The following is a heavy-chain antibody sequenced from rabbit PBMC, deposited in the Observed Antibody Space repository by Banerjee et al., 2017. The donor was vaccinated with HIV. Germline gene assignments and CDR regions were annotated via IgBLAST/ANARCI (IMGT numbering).Heavy chain of an antibody. Sequence: QEQLVESGGGLVQPEGSLSLTCKASGFDFSSNAMCWVRQAPGKGLEWIGCIYTGSGSTWSASWVNGRFTISKTSSTTVTLQMTSLTAADTATYFCARISGDNIYTRLDLWGPGTLVTVS. J-gene: IGHJ3*01. D-gene: IGHD1-1*01. V-gene: IGHV1S47*01. CDR1: GFDFSSNA. CDR3: ARISGDNIYTRLDL. CDR2: IYTGSGST.